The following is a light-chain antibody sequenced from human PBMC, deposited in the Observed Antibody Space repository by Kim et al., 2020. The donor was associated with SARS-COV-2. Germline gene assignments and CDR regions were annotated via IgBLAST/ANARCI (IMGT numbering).Light chain of an antibody. J-gene: IGLJ2*01. Sequence: SSELTQDPAVSVALGQTVRITCQGDSLRSYYATWYQQKPGQAPILVIYGKNNRPSGIPDRFSGSSSGNTASLTITGTQAGDEADYYCNSRYSTDNGVFGG. CDR1: SLRSYY. CDR2: GKN. V-gene: IGLV3-19*01. CDR3: NSRYSTDNGV.